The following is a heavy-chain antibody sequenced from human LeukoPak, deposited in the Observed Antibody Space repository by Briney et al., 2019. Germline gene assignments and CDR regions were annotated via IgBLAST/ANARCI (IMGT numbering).Heavy chain of an antibody. Sequence: GGSLRLSCAASGFTFSSYAMSWVRQAPGKGLEWVSGFSGSTGTTNYADSVKGRFTISRDNSKNTLYLQMNSLRAEDTAVYYCAKGYYYDSSGSSHYYYYYAMNVWGQGTTVTVSS. V-gene: IGHV3-23*01. CDR2: FSGSTGTT. D-gene: IGHD3-22*01. CDR1: GFTFSSYA. J-gene: IGHJ6*02. CDR3: AKGYYYDSSGSSHYYYYYAMNV.